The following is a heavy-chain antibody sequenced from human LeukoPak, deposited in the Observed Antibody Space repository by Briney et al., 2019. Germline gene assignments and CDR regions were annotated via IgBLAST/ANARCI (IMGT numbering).Heavy chain of an antibody. CDR2: INSDGSST. CDR1: GFTFSSYW. CDR3: AREERGYCSGGSCYLSSFDY. J-gene: IGHJ4*02. Sequence: GGSLRLSCAASGFTFSSYWMHWVCQAPGKGLVWVSRINSDGSSTSYADSVKGRFTISRDNAKNTLYLQMNSLRAEDTAVYYCAREERGYCSGGSCYLSSFDYWGQGTLVTVSS. D-gene: IGHD2-15*01. V-gene: IGHV3-74*01.